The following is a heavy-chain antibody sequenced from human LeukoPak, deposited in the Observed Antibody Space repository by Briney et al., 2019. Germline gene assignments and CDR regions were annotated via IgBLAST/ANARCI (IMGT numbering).Heavy chain of an antibody. CDR3: ARDSQGAFDI. CDR1: GGSFSGYY. V-gene: IGHV4-34*01. J-gene: IGHJ3*02. CDR2: INHSGST. Sequence: PSETLSLTCAVYGGSFSGYYWSWIRQPPGKGLEWIGEINHSGSTYYNPSLKSRVTISVDRSKNQFSLKLTSVTAADTAVYYCARDSQGAFDIWGQGTMVTVSS.